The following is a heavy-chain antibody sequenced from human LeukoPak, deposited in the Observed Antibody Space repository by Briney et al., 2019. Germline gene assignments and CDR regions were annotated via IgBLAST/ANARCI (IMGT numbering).Heavy chain of an antibody. CDR2: INPDGSGK. CDR3: ARSSSWPGLDLYYFDY. V-gene: IGHV3-7*01. CDR1: GFTLSNYW. J-gene: IGHJ4*02. D-gene: IGHD6-13*01. Sequence: GGSLRLSCEASGFTLSNYWMNWVRQVLGKGLYWVANINPDGSGKRYVDSVKGRFTIARDNADNSLSLQMNSLRAEDTAVYYCARSSSWPGLDLYYFDYWGQGTLVTVSS.